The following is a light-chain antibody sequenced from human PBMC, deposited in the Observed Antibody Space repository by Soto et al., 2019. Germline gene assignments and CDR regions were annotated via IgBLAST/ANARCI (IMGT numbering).Light chain of an antibody. CDR2: DAS. CDR3: QQVNVYPST. V-gene: IGKV1-8*01. J-gene: IGKJ3*01. Sequence: MTISASALSATPRDRVTITCRASQGISSYLAWYQQKPGKAPYLLISDASSLERGVPSRFSGSGSGTEFTLTISSLQPEDFATYYCQQVNVYPSTFGGGTNVDI. CDR1: QGISSY.